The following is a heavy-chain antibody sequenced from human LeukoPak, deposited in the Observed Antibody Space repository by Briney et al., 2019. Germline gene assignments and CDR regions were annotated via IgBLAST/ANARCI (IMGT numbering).Heavy chain of an antibody. CDR3: AKVWDTYYYDSSGSFDY. CDR2: ISSSGGST. J-gene: IGHJ4*02. V-gene: IGHV3-23*01. Sequence: GRSLRLSCAASGFTFSSYAMSWVRQAPGKGLEWASAISSSGGSTYYADSVKGRFTISRDNSKNTLYLQMNSLRAEDAAVYYCAKVWDTYYYDSSGSFDYWGQGTLVTVSS. CDR1: GFTFSSYA. D-gene: IGHD3-22*01.